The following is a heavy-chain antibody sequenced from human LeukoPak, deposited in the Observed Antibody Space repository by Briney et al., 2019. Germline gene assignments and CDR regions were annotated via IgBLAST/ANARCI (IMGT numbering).Heavy chain of an antibody. CDR2: IYYSGST. D-gene: IGHD3-22*01. Sequence: PSETLSLTCTVSGSSISGYYWSWIRQPPGKGLEWIGYIYYSGSTNYNPSLKSRVTISVDTSKNQFSLKLSSVTAADTAVYYCARETGGYYYYFDYWGQGTLVTVSS. V-gene: IGHV4-59*13. CDR1: GSSISGYY. J-gene: IGHJ4*02. CDR3: ARETGGYYYYFDY.